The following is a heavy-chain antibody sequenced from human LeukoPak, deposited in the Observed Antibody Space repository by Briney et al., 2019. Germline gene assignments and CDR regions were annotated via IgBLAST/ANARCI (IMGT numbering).Heavy chain of an antibody. D-gene: IGHD3-3*01. J-gene: IGHJ4*02. CDR1: GFTFSSYG. CDR3: ARDRAWNYFDY. V-gene: IGHV3-33*01. Sequence: PGGSLRLSCAASGFTFSSYGIHWVRQAPGKGLEWVAVIWDDGSNKYYVDSVKGRFTISRDKSKNTLYLQMNSLRAKDTAVYYCARDRAWNYFDYWGQGTLVTVSS. CDR2: IWDDGSNK.